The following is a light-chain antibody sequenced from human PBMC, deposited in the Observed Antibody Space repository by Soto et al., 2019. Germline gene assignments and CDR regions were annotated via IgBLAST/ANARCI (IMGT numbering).Light chain of an antibody. V-gene: IGKV3-20*01. Sequence: EIVLPQFPGTLSLSPGERATLSCRASQSVGSNYLAWHQQRPGQPPNLLIFGASHRAPDIPDRFSGSGSGTDFTLTISRLEPEDFAVYYCQQYGSSIQTFGQGTKVDIK. CDR3: QQYGSSIQT. CDR1: QSVGSNY. CDR2: GAS. J-gene: IGKJ1*01.